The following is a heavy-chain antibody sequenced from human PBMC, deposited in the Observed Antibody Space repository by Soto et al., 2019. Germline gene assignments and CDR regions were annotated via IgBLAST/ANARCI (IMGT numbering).Heavy chain of an antibody. CDR3: ARLGGSYAVPHVDY. CDR1: GGSINHSY. Sequence: QVQLQESGPGLVRPSETLSLTCTVSGGSINHSYWTWIRQPPGKGLEWMGYIYYSGTTTNYNPSLKSRVTLSVDTSKNQFSLKLSSVTAADTAVYYCARLGGSYAVPHVDYWGQGTLVTVSS. V-gene: IGHV4-59*08. J-gene: IGHJ4*02. CDR2: IYYSGTTT. D-gene: IGHD1-26*01.